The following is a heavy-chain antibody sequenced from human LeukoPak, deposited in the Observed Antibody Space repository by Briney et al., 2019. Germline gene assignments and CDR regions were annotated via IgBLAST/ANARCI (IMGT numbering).Heavy chain of an antibody. CDR1: GGTFSSYA. CDR3: ARARGSGSYYGHDYYYYHYMDV. D-gene: IGHD3-10*01. Sequence: SVKVSCKASGGTFSSYAMSWVRQAPGQGLEWMGRIIPILGIANYAQKFQGSVTITADKSTSTAYMELSSLRSEDTAIYYCARARGSGSYYGHDYYYYHYMDVWGKGTTVTVSS. CDR2: IIPILGIA. J-gene: IGHJ6*03. V-gene: IGHV1-69*04.